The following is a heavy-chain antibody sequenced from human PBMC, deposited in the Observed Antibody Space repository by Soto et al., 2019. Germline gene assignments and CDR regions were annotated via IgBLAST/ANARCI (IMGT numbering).Heavy chain of an antibody. V-gene: IGHV3-23*01. CDR3: ATGAERYFDD. D-gene: IGHD3-10*01. CDR1: GFSFGTYA. CDR2: ISGGIGST. Sequence: EVQLLESGGGLVQPGGSLRLSCVASGFSFGTYAMTWVRQVPGKGLEWVSTISGGIGSTFYADSVKGRFTISRDISKKMLFLHMNGLRGEDTGTYYCATGAERYFDDWGRGTLVTVSS. J-gene: IGHJ4*02.